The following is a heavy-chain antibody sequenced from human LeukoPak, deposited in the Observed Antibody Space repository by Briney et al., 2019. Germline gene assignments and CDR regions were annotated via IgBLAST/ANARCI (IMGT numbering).Heavy chain of an antibody. CDR1: GYTFTNYA. V-gene: IGHV1-3*01. CDR3: ARGSYFYGSGSFMGSDY. J-gene: IGHJ4*02. D-gene: IGHD3-10*01. CDR2: INAGNGNT. Sequence: GASVKVYCKASGYTFTNYAVHWVRQAPGQRLEWMGWINAGNGNTEYSQNFQDRVTITRDTSATTAYMELSSLRSEDTAVYYCARGSYFYGSGSFMGSDYWGQGTLVTVSS.